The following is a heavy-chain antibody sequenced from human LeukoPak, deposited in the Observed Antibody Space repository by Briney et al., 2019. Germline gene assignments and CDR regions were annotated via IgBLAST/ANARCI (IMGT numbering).Heavy chain of an antibody. D-gene: IGHD3-9*01. CDR1: GFTFSSYS. V-gene: IGHV3-21*01. J-gene: IGHJ3*02. CDR3: AREGYDILTGDAFDI. Sequence: GGSLRLSCAASGFTFSSYSMNWVRQAPGKGLEWVSSISSSGSYIHYADSVKGRFTISRDNAKNSLYLQMNSLRAEDTAVYYCAREGYDILTGDAFDIWGQGTMVTVSS. CDR2: ISSSGSYI.